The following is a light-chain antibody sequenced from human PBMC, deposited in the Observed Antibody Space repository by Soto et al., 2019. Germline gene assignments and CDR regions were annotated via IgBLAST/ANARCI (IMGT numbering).Light chain of an antibody. CDR3: AAWYDSLNAYV. Sequence: QSVLTQPPSASGTPGQRVTISCSGSSSNIGSNTVNWYQQVPGTAPRFLIYSDNQRPSGVPDRVSGSKSGTSASLAISGLQSEDEADYYCAAWYDSLNAYVFGTGTKVTVL. V-gene: IGLV1-44*01. CDR1: SSNIGSNT. J-gene: IGLJ1*01. CDR2: SDN.